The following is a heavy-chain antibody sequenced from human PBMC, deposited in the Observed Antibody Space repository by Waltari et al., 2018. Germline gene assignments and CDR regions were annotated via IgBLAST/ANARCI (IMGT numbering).Heavy chain of an antibody. D-gene: IGHD4-17*01. CDR2: INHSGST. CDR3: ARADPTTVTTSAYYYMDV. J-gene: IGHJ6*03. CDR1: GGSFSGYY. V-gene: IGHV4-34*01. Sequence: QVQLQQWGAGLLKPSETLSLTCAVYGGSFSGYYWSWIRQPTGKGLEWIGEINHSGSTNYNPSLKSRVTISVDTSKNQFSLKLSSVTAADTAVYYCARADPTTVTTSAYYYMDVWGKGTTVTVSS.